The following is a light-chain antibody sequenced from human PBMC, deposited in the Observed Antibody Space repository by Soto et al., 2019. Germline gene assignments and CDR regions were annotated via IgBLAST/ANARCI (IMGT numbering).Light chain of an antibody. V-gene: IGLV2-14*03. J-gene: IGLJ1*01. Sequence: QSVLTQPASVSGSPGQSITISCTGTSSDVGGFNYVSWYQQHPGKAPKLMIYDVTNRPSGVSYRFSGSKSGNTASLTISGLQAEDEADYYCNSYTSSITYVFGTGTKSPS. CDR2: DVT. CDR1: SSDVGGFNY. CDR3: NSYTSSITYV.